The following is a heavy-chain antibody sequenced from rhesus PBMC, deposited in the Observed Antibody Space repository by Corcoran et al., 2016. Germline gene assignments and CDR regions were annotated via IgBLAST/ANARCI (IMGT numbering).Heavy chain of an antibody. CDR2: ICGNSTNT. J-gene: IGHJ4*01. D-gene: IGHD5-12*01. V-gene: IGHV4S9*01. CDR3: ASREYSYSSDS. Sequence: QVQLQESGPGLVKPSETLSLTCAVSGGSISDTYYWNWIRQPPGKGLEWIGMICGNSTNTTYTPSLKSRVTSTKDTSKNQFFQKLSSGTAADTAVYSCASREYSYSSDSWGQGVLVTVSS. CDR1: GGSISDTYY.